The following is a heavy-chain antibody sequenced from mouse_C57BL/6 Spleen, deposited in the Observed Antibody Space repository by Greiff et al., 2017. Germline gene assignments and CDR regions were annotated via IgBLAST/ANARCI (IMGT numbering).Heavy chain of an antibody. CDR1: GYTFTDYY. J-gene: IGHJ3*01. Sequence: VQLQQSGAELVKPGASVKISCKASGYTFTDYYINWVKQRPGQGLEWIGKIGPGSGSTYYNEKFKGKATLTADKSSSSAYMQLSSLTSEDSAVYFVAGSYCGSSSAWFAYWGQGTLVTVSA. D-gene: IGHD1-1*01. CDR2: IGPGSGST. V-gene: IGHV1-77*01. CDR3: AGSYCGSSSAWFAY.